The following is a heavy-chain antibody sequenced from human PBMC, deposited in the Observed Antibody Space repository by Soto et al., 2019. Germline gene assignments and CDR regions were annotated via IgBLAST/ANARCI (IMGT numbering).Heavy chain of an antibody. V-gene: IGHV5-51*01. D-gene: IGHD4-17*01. Sequence: PGESLKISCTVSMYRFTNYWVVCVRPLPGKGLEWMGIIYPDDSDIRYSPSFQGQVTISADKSISTAYLQWSSLKASDTAMYYCARWAEGVTTPHFDYWGQGTLVTVSS. CDR1: MYRFTNYW. CDR3: ARWAEGVTTPHFDY. CDR2: IYPDDSDI. J-gene: IGHJ4*01.